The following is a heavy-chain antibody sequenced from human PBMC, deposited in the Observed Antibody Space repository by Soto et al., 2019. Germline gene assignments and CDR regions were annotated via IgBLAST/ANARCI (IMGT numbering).Heavy chain of an antibody. J-gene: IGHJ5*02. Sequence: PSETLSLTCTVSGGSISGGGYYWSWIRQHPGKGLEWIGEINHSGSTNYNPSLKSRVTISVDTSKNQFSLKLSSVTAADTAVYYCARGLVLFLWFGELHNWFDAWTQGSLVTVSS. CDR1: GGSISGGGYY. CDR3: ARGLVLFLWFGELHNWFDA. V-gene: IGHV4-34*01. D-gene: IGHD3-10*01. CDR2: INHSGST.